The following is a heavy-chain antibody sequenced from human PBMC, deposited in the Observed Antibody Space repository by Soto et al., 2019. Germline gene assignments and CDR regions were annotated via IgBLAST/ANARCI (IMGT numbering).Heavy chain of an antibody. D-gene: IGHD6-13*01. J-gene: IGHJ5*02. CDR1: GGSISSGGYY. CDR3: ARGAAAAMLMGWFDP. Sequence: QVQLQESGPGLVKPSQTLSLTCTVSGGSISSGGYYWSWIRQHPGKGLEWIGYIYYSGSTYYNPSLKSRVTISVDTSKNQCSLKLSSVTAADTAVYYCARGAAAAMLMGWFDPWGQGTLVTVSS. V-gene: IGHV4-31*03. CDR2: IYYSGST.